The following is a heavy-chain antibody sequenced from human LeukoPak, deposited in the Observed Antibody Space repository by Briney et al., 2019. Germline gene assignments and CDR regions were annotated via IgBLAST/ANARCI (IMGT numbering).Heavy chain of an antibody. CDR1: GGSISSSSYY. V-gene: IGHV4-39*01. J-gene: IGHJ4*02. Sequence: PSETLSLTCTVSGGSISSSSYYWGWIRQPPGKGLEWIGSIYYSGSTYYNPSLKSRVTISVDTSKNQFSLKLSSVTAADTAVYYCASPTLLEWLTTPTSFNYWGQGTLVTVSS. CDR2: IYYSGST. D-gene: IGHD3-3*01. CDR3: ASPTLLEWLTTPTSFNY.